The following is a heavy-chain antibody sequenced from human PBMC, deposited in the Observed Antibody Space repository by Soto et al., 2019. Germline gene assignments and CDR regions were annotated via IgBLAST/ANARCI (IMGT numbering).Heavy chain of an antibody. CDR3: ARAMTTVTDY. D-gene: IGHD4-17*01. V-gene: IGHV3-30-3*01. J-gene: IGHJ4*02. Sequence: GGSLRLSCAASGFTFSSYAMHWVRQAPGKGLEWVAVISYDGSNKYYADSVKGRFTISRDNSKNTLYLQMNSLRAEDTAVYYCARAMTTVTDYWGQGTLVTVSS. CDR2: ISYDGSNK. CDR1: GFTFSSYA.